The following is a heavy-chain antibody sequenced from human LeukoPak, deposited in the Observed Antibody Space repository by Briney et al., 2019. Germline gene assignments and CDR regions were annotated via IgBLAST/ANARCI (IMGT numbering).Heavy chain of an antibody. V-gene: IGHV4-31*03. J-gene: IGHJ4*02. Sequence: PSETLSLTCTVSGASLSRGDYYWSCIRQLPGKGLEWIGDIYYSGSTYYNPSLKSRLTISVDTSKNQFSLKLSSVTAADTAVYYCARRRGNTSGFQGYYFDYWGQGTLVTVSS. CDR3: ARRRGNTSGFQGYYFDY. CDR2: IYYSGST. D-gene: IGHD6-19*01. CDR1: GASLSRGDYY.